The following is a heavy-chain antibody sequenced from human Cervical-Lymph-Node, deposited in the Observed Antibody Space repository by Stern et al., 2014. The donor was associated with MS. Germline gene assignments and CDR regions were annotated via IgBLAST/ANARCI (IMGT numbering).Heavy chain of an antibody. J-gene: IGHJ4*02. CDR1: GFSFTSHA. V-gene: IGHV3-30*03. CDR3: ARNYATRGFDY. CDR2: ISYDGNTK. D-gene: IGHD3-16*01. Sequence: QEQLVETGGGVVQPGRSLRLSGAASGFSFTSHAMHWVRQAPGKGLEWVAVISYDGNTKYYADSVKGRFTISRDNSKNTLYLQMNSLRAEDTAVYYCARNYATRGFDYWGQGTLVTVSS.